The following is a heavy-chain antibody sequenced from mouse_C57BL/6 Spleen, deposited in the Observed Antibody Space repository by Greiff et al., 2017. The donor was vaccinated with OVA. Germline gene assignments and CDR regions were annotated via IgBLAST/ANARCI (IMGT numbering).Heavy chain of an antibody. Sequence: QVHVKQSGAELARPGASVKLSCKASGYTFTSYGISWVKQRTGQGLEWIGEIYPRSGNTYYNEKFKGKATLTADKSSSTAYMELRSLTSEDSAVYFCAREDYYGSSYYWGQGTTLTVSS. J-gene: IGHJ2*01. CDR2: IYPRSGNT. CDR3: AREDYYGSSYY. V-gene: IGHV1-81*01. CDR1: GYTFTSYG. D-gene: IGHD1-1*01.